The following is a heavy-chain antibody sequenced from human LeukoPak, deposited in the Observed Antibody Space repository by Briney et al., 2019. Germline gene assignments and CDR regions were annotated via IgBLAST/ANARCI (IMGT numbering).Heavy chain of an antibody. J-gene: IGHJ1*01. V-gene: IGHV1-2*02. D-gene: IGHD3-9*01. CDR2: INPKSGGT. Sequence: ASVKVSCKASGHTFIDYYLNWVRQAPGQGLEWTGWINPKSGGTNYAQKFQGRVTLTRDTSISTAYMELKSLRSDDTAIYCCARGGSSDYYFDYSTLAIWGQGTPVTVSS. CDR3: ARGGSSDYYFDYSTLAI. CDR1: GHTFIDYY.